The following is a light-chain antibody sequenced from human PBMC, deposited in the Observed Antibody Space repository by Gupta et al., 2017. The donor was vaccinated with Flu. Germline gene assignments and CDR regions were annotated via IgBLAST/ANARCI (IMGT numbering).Light chain of an antibody. CDR3: QKYNSAPPAAS. CDR2: AAS. CDR1: QGISNY. Sequence: DIQMTQSPSSLSASVGDRVTITCRASQGISNYLAWYQQKPGKVPKLLIYAASTLQSGVPSRFSGSGSGTDFTLTISSLQPEDVATYYCQKYNSAPPAASFGQGTKLEIK. J-gene: IGKJ2*03. V-gene: IGKV1-27*01.